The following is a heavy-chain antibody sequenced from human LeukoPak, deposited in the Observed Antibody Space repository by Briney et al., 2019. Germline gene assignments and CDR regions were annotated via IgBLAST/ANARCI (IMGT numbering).Heavy chain of an antibody. V-gene: IGHV3-7*02. CDR3: AIWGADQNC. CDR1: GLTLSNYW. D-gene: IGHD3-16*01. J-gene: IGHJ4*02. Sequence: GGSLRLSCAVSGLTLSNYWMNWVRQAPGKGLEWVANINPDGGEERYVGSVKGRFVISRDNAKNSLYLQMNSLRAEDTAVYYCAIWGADQNCWGQGTLVTVSS. CDR2: INPDGGEE.